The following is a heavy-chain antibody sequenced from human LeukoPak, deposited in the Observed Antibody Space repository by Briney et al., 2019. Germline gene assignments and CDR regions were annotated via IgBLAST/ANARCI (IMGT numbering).Heavy chain of an antibody. V-gene: IGHV4-59*01. D-gene: IGHD2-8*01. Sequence: KSSETLSLTCTVSGGSISSYYWSWIRQPPGKGLEWIGYMQYTGSTNYNPSIKSRVTISLDSSNSQLSLKLKSVTAADTAVYFCARVRRFNGPYNVYFDYWGQGTLVTVSS. CDR2: MQYTGST. J-gene: IGHJ4*02. CDR3: ARVRRFNGPYNVYFDY. CDR1: GGSISSYY.